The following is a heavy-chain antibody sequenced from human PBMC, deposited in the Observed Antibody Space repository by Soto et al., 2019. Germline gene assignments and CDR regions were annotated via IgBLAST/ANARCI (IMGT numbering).Heavy chain of an antibody. CDR1: GASFSGYY. D-gene: IGHD3-3*01. CDR2: INHSGST. Sequence: QVHLQQWGAGLLKPSEPLSLTCAVYGASFSGYYWSWIRQPPGKGLEWIGEINHSGSTNYNPSLKCRVDISVDTPKHQVSLNVSSVTAADTAGYFCANTYYDFWSNSCRGYYFDDWGQGNLVTVSS. V-gene: IGHV4-34*01. J-gene: IGHJ4*02. CDR3: ANTYYDFWSNSCRGYYFDD.